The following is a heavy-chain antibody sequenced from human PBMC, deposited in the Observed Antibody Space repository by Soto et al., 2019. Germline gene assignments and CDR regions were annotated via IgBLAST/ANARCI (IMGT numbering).Heavy chain of an antibody. CDR1: GFTFSSYV. CDR2: ISGGGGNT. D-gene: IGHD5-18*01. V-gene: IGHV3-23*01. Sequence: QPGGSLRLSCEGSGFTFSSYVMSWVRQAPGKGMEWVSDISGGGGNTDYADSVKGRFTVSRDNSKSTMFLQMESLRAEDTAVYYCAKAIYSSSPYYYGVDVWGQGTTVTVSS. CDR3: AKAIYSSSPYYYGVDV. J-gene: IGHJ6*02.